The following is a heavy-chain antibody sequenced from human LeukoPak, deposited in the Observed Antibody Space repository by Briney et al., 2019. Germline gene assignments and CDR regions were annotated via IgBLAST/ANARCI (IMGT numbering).Heavy chain of an antibody. Sequence: GGSLRLSCAASGFTVCSNYMSWVRQAPGKGLEWVSVIYSGGSTYYADSVKGRFTISRDNSKNTLYLQMNSLRAEDTAVYYCARDTTVATRGSYYYYMDVWGKGTTVTVSS. V-gene: IGHV3-53*01. CDR1: GFTVCSNY. CDR3: ARDTTVATRGSYYYYMDV. CDR2: IYSGGST. J-gene: IGHJ6*03. D-gene: IGHD3-16*01.